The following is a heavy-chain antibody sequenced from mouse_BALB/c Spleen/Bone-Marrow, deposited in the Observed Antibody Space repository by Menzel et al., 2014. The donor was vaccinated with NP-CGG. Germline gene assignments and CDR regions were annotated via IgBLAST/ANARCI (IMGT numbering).Heavy chain of an antibody. CDR3: ARVTSSAVGAMDY. Sequence: QVHVKQSGPGLVAPSQSLSITCTVSGFSLTNYGVHWVRQPPGKGLEWPGVIWAGGSTNYNSALMSRLSISKDNSKSQVFLKMISLQTDDTAMYYCARVTSSAVGAMDYWGQGTSVTVSS. J-gene: IGHJ4*01. CDR2: IWAGGST. CDR1: GFSLTNYG. V-gene: IGHV2-9*02. D-gene: IGHD3-2*02.